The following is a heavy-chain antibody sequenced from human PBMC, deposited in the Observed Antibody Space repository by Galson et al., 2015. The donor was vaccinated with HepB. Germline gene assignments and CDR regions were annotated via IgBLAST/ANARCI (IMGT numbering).Heavy chain of an antibody. D-gene: IGHD2-8*01. CDR1: GSTFTGYY. CDR2: INPNSGGT. CDR3: ARANPQWGLNSFDY. J-gene: IGHJ4*02. Sequence: SVKVSCKASGSTFTGYYIHWVRQAPGQGLEWMGWINPNSGGTNYAQKFQGWVTMTRDTSISTAYMELSRLRSNDTAVFYCARANPQWGLNSFDYWGQGTLVTVSS. V-gene: IGHV1-2*04.